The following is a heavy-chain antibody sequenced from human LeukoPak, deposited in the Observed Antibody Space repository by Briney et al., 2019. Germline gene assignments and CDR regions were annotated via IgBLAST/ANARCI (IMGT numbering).Heavy chain of an antibody. CDR2: INPNSGGT. CDR3: AREGYYYDSSGYQTRANY. CDR1: GYTFSAYY. J-gene: IGHJ4*02. V-gene: IGHV1-2*06. Sequence: GASVKVSCKASGYTFSAYYIHWVRQAPGQGLEWMGRINPNSGGTNYAQKFQGRVTMTRDTSISTAYMELSRLRSDDTAVYYCAREGYYYDSSGYQTRANYWGQGTLVTVSS. D-gene: IGHD3-22*01.